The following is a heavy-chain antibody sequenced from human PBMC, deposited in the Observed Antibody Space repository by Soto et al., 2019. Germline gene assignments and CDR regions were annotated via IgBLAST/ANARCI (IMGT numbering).Heavy chain of an antibody. CDR3: VQTTGWPGFDF. V-gene: IGHV3-53*01. CDR2: IYGGGTT. Sequence: GGSLRLSCAASGFAVSIKYMTWFRQAPGKGLEWVSVIYGGGTTYYADSVKGRFTISRDTSKSTLYLQMNSLRAEDTAVYYCVQTTGWPGFDFWGQGTLVTVSS. J-gene: IGHJ4*02. D-gene: IGHD6-19*01. CDR1: GFAVSIKY.